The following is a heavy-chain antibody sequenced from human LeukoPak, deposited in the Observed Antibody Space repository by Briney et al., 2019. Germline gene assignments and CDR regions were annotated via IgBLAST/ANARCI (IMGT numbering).Heavy chain of an antibody. Sequence: GGSLRLSCVVSGFTFSNYAMSWVRQAPGKGLEWVSGISGRGGSKYYADSVKSRVTISRDNSKNTLYLQMNSLRAGDTAVYYCAKDGQLRGQGTLVTVSS. CDR3: AKDGQL. D-gene: IGHD5-24*01. CDR1: GFTFSNYA. CDR2: ISGRGGSK. J-gene: IGHJ4*02. V-gene: IGHV3-23*01.